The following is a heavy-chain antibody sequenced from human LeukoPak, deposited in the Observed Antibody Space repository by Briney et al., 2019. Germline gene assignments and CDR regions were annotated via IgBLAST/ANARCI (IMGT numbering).Heavy chain of an antibody. D-gene: IGHD6-19*01. CDR1: GFTFSSYG. CDR2: ISYDGSNK. V-gene: IGHV3-30*18. Sequence: GGSLRLSCAASGFTFSSYGMHWVRQAPGKGLEWVAVISYDGSNKYYADSVKGRFTISRDNSKNTLYLQMNSLRAEDTAVYYCAKGDAVYYYYYYMDVWGKGTTVTVSS. J-gene: IGHJ6*03. CDR3: AKGDAVYYYYYYMDV.